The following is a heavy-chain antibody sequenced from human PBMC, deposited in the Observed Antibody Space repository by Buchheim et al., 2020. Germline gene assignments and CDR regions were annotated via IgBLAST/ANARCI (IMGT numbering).Heavy chain of an antibody. CDR2: INPSGGST. CDR3: ARDDRTEYYYYGMDV. CDR1: GYTFTSYY. D-gene: IGHD1-14*01. J-gene: IGHJ6*02. V-gene: IGHV1-46*01. Sequence: QVQLVQSGAEVKKPGASVKVSCKASGYTFTSYYMHWVRQAPGQGLEWMGIINPSGGSTSYAQKFQGRVTMTRDTSTSTVYMELSRLRSDDTAVYYCARDDRTEYYYYGMDVWGQGTT.